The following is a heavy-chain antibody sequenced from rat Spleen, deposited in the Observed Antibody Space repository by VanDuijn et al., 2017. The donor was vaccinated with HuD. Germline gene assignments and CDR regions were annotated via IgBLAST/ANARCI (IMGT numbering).Heavy chain of an antibody. V-gene: IGHV5-22*01. J-gene: IGHJ2*01. CDR3: VKAAVYYLDY. Sequence: EVQLVESGGGSVQPGRSLKLSCAASGFTFSDYYMAWVRQAPKKGLEWVASISYEGSSTYYGDSVKGRFTISRDNAKSTLYLQMNSLRSEDTANYYGVKAAVYYLDYWGQGIMVTVSS. D-gene: IGHD1-2*01. CDR2: ISYEGSST. CDR1: GFTFSDYY.